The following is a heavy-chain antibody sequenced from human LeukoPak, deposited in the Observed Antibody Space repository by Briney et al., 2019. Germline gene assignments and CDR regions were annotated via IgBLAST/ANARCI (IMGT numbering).Heavy chain of an antibody. CDR2: IKQDGSEK. D-gene: IGHD3-10*01. CDR1: GFTFSSSL. Sequence: GSLRLSCAASGFTFSSSLMSWVRQAPGKGLEWVANIKQDGSEKYYVDSVKGRFTISRDNAENSLYLQMNSLRAEDTAVYYCARDRMVRGIDVWGQGTTVTVSS. V-gene: IGHV3-7*01. CDR3: ARDRMVRGIDV. J-gene: IGHJ6*02.